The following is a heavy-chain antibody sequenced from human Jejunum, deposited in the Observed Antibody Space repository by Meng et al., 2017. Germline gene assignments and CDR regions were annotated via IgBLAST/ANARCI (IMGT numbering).Heavy chain of an antibody. D-gene: IGHD2-15*01. CDR2: VYPADSDA. Sequence: GESLKISCKTSGYSFVVYWIGWVRQMPGKGLEWMGIVYPADSDARYSPSFQGQVTISVDKSASTAFLQWSSLKASDTAIYYCARGSGHTGFDFWGQGNQV. J-gene: IGHJ4*02. CDR3: ARGSGHTGFDF. CDR1: GYSFVVYW. V-gene: IGHV5-51*01.